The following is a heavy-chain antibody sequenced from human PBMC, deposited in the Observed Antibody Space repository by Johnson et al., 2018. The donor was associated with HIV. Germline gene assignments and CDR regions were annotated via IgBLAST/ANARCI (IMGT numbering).Heavy chain of an antibody. CDR1: GFTFSDYY. CDR3: ARVTKYYFDSSVDAFDI. J-gene: IGHJ3*02. Sequence: QVQLVESGGGVVRPGGSLRLSCAASGFTFSDYYMSWIRQAPGKGLEWVSYISESGTTIYYADSVKGRFTISRDNAKNSLYQQMNSLRAEDTAVYFCARVTKYYFDSSVDAFDIWGQGTVVTVSS. D-gene: IGHD3-22*01. V-gene: IGHV3-11*04. CDR2: ISESGTTI.